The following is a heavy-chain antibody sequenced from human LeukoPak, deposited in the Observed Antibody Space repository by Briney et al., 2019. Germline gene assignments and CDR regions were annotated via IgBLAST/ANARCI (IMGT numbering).Heavy chain of an antibody. J-gene: IGHJ4*02. V-gene: IGHV3-66*02. Sequence: GGPLRLSCAASGFTVSSNYMSWVRQAPGKGLEWVSVIYGGGSTYYADSVKGRFTISRDNSKNTLYLQMNSLRTEDTAVYYCARPTSGWSALDYWGQGTLVTVSS. CDR2: IYGGGST. CDR1: GFTVSSNY. CDR3: ARPTSGWSALDY. D-gene: IGHD6-19*01.